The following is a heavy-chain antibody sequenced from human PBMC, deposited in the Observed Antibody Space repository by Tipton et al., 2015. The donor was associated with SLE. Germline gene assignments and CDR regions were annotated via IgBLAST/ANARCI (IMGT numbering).Heavy chain of an antibody. CDR2: IYYSGST. CDR3: ARGPSRWLQLKGGFDY. V-gene: IGHV4-59*11. CDR1: GGSISSHY. J-gene: IGHJ4*02. Sequence: TLSLTCTVSGGSISSHYWSWIRQPPGKGLEWIGYIYYSGSTNYNPPLKSRVTISVDTSKNQFSLKLSSVTAADTAVYYCARGPSRWLQLKGGFDYWGQGTLVTVSS. D-gene: IGHD5-24*01.